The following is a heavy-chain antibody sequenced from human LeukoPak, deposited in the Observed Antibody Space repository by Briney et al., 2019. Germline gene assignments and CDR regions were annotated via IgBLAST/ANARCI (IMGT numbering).Heavy chain of an antibody. J-gene: IGHJ4*02. CDR1: GGSIGSSSYY. CDR3: ARADRARHFDY. D-gene: IGHD6-6*01. CDR2: IYYSGST. Sequence: PSETLSLTCTVSGGSIGSSSYYWGWIRQPPGKGLEWIGSIYYSGSTYYNPSLKSRVTISVDTSKNQFSLKLGSVTAADTAVYYCARADRARHFDYWGQGTLVTVSS. V-gene: IGHV4-39*07.